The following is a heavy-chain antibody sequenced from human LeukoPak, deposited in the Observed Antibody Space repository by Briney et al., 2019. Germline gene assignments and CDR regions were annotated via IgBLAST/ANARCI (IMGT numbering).Heavy chain of an antibody. CDR1: GFTFSSYW. CDR3: AKDWGYSHDSSGYLL. Sequence: GGSLRLSCVVSGFTFSSYWMSWVRQAPGKGLEWVANIKQDGSEQYYVDSVKGRFTISRDNAKNSLYLQMSSLRAEDTAVYYCAKDWGYSHDSSGYLLWGQGTLVTVSS. CDR2: IKQDGSEQ. V-gene: IGHV3-7*01. D-gene: IGHD3-22*01. J-gene: IGHJ4*02.